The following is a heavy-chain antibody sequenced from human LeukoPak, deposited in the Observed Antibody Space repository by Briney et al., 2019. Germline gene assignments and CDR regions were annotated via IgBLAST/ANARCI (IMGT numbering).Heavy chain of an antibody. Sequence: GGSLRLSCAASGFTFSSYWMSWVRQAPGKGLEWVANIKQDGSEKYYVDSVKGRFTISRDNAKNSLYLQMNSLRAEDTAVYYCARGLDDYGAPTRFDPWGQGTLVTVSS. V-gene: IGHV3-7*04. CDR1: GFTFSSYW. CDR2: IKQDGSEK. J-gene: IGHJ5*02. D-gene: IGHD4-17*01. CDR3: ARGLDDYGAPTRFDP.